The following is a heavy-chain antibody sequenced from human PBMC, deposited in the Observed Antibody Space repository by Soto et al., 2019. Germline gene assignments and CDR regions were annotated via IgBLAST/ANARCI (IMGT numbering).Heavy chain of an antibody. J-gene: IGHJ4*02. D-gene: IGHD2-15*01. CDR3: ARVLPFYCDY. V-gene: IGHV4-31*03. CDR2: IYYSGST. Sequence: SETLSLTCTVSGGSISSGGYYWSWIRQHPGKGLEWIGYIYYSGSTYYSPSLKSRVTISVDTSKNQFSLKLSSVTAADTAVYYCARVLPFYCDYWGQGTLVTVSS. CDR1: GGSISSGGYY.